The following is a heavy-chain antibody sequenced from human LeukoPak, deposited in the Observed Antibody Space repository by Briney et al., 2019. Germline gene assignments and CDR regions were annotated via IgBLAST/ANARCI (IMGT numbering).Heavy chain of an antibody. D-gene: IGHD6-6*01. CDR3: ASRGGAALGFDY. V-gene: IGHV4-4*09. Sequence: SETLSLTCTVSGGSISSYYWSWIRQPPGKGLEWIGYIYTSGSTNYNPSLKSRVTIPVDTSKNQFSLKLSSVTAADTAVYYCASRGGAALGFDYWGQGTLVTDSS. J-gene: IGHJ4*02. CDR1: GGSISSYY. CDR2: IYTSGST.